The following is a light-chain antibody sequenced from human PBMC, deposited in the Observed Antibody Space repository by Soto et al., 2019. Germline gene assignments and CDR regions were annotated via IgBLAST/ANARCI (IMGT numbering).Light chain of an antibody. Sequence: DIQMTQSPSSLSASVGDRVTITCRASQGISNYVAWYQQKPGKPTKLLIYAASTLQSGVPSRLSGSGSGTDFTLTIHSLQPEDVATYSCQKYRSVPVFGPGTKVDIK. CDR3: QKYRSVPV. CDR2: AAS. V-gene: IGKV1-27*01. J-gene: IGKJ3*01. CDR1: QGISNY.